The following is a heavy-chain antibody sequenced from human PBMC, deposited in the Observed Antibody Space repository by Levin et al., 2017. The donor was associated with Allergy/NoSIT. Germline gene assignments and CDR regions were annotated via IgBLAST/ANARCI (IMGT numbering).Heavy chain of an antibody. CDR3: ARGSSWDAGNYYFDY. D-gene: IGHD2-2*01. V-gene: IGHV3-33*01. J-gene: IGHJ4*02. Sequence: SCAASGFTFSSYGMHWVRQAPGKGLEWVAIVWYDGNNKYYADSVKGRFTISRDNSKNTLYLQMNSLRAEDTAVYYCARGSSWDAGNYYFDYWGQGTLVTVSS. CDR1: GFTFSSYG. CDR2: VWYDGNNK.